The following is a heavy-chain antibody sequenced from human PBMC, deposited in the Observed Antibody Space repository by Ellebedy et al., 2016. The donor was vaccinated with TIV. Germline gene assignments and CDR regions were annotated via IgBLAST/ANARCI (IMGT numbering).Heavy chain of an antibody. Sequence: SETLSLXCSVSGGSVIRSGYYYTWIRQPPGKGLEWIGSLYYSGSTWYNPSLKSRVTISVDTSKNQFSLRLRSVTAADTTVYYCATSAAIDAFDIWGQGTMVTVSS. V-gene: IGHV4-39*01. J-gene: IGHJ3*02. D-gene: IGHD6-25*01. CDR3: ATSAAIDAFDI. CDR2: LYYSGST. CDR1: GGSVIRSGYY.